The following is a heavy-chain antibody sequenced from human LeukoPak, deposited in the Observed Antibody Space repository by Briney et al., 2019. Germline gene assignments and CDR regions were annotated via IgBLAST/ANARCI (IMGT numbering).Heavy chain of an antibody. CDR3: ARDLSRGWYYFDY. CDR2: ISTDGGTT. J-gene: IGHJ4*02. V-gene: IGHV3-64*01. Sequence: GGSLRLSCAASGFTFSSYAMHWVRQAPGKGLEYVSSISTDGGTTYYANSVKGRITISRDNSKNTLYLQLGSLRAEDMAVYYCARDLSRGWYYFDYWGQGTLVTVSS. D-gene: IGHD6-19*01. CDR1: GFTFSSYA.